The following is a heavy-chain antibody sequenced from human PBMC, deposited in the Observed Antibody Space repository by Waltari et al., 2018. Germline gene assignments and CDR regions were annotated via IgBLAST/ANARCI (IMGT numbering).Heavy chain of an antibody. D-gene: IGHD2-2*01. V-gene: IGHV1-2*06. Sequence: QVQLVQSGAEVKKPGASVKVSCKASGYTLTSYYMHWVRQAPGQGLEWIVRSNPKRGDTNYARKLQDRVTMTRDTSVNTAYMVVGRLTSDDTAVYFCARESAFSTSWYPGFDPWGQGTLVTVAS. CDR3: ARESAFSTSWYPGFDP. J-gene: IGHJ5*02. CDR1: GYTLTSYY. CDR2: SNPKRGDT.